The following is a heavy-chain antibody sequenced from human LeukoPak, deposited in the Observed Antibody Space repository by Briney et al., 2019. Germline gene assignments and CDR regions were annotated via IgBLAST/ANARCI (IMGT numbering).Heavy chain of an antibody. V-gene: IGHV3-30-3*01. D-gene: IGHD2-2*01. CDR3: ASSNYFDY. CDR1: GFTFSSYA. Sequence: SGGSLRLSCAASGFTFSSYAMHWVRQAPGKGLEWVAVISYDGSNKYYADSVKGRFTISRDNSKNTLYLQMNSLRAEDTAVYYCASSNYFDYWGQGTLVTVSS. CDR2: ISYDGSNK. J-gene: IGHJ4*02.